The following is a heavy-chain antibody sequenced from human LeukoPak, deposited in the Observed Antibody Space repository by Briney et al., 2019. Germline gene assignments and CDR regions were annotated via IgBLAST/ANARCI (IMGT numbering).Heavy chain of an antibody. Sequence: SETLSLTCTVSGGSISSYYWSWIRQPPGKGLEWIGYIYYSGSTNYNPSLKSRVTISVDTSKNQFSLKLSSVTAADTAVYYCARNLYGSGNSYDAFDIWGQGTMVTVSS. V-gene: IGHV4-59*08. J-gene: IGHJ3*02. CDR1: GGSISSYY. D-gene: IGHD3-10*01. CDR3: ARNLYGSGNSYDAFDI. CDR2: IYYSGST.